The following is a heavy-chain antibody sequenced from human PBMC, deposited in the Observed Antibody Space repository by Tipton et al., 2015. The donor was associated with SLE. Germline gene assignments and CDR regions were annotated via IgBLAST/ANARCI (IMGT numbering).Heavy chain of an antibody. CDR1: GGSISSSSYY. D-gene: IGHD6-13*01. CDR2: IYYSGST. J-gene: IGHJ4*02. CDR3: ARREGSSWYRIDY. V-gene: IGHV4-39*01. Sequence: TLSLTCTVSGGSISSSSYYWGWIRQPPGKGLEWIGSIYYSGSTYYNPSHKSRVTISVDTSKNQFSLKLSSVTAADTAVYYCARREGSSWYRIDYWGQGTLVTVSS.